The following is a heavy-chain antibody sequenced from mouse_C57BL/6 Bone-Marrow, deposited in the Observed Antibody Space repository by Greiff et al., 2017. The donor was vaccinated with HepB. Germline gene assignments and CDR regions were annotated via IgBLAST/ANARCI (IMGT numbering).Heavy chain of an antibody. V-gene: IGHV1-54*01. Sequence: VQLQQSGAELVRPGTSVKVSCKASGYAFTNSLIEWVKQRPGQGLEWIGVINPGSGGTNYNEKFKGKATLTADKSSSTAYMQLSSLTSEDSAVYFWAREKGIFDYWGQGTTLTVSS. CDR1: GYAFTNSL. CDR3: AREKGIFDY. CDR2: INPGSGGT. J-gene: IGHJ2*01.